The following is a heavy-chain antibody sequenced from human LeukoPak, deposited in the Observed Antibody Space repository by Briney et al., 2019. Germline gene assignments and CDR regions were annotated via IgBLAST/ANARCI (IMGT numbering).Heavy chain of an antibody. CDR2: IYHSGST. V-gene: IGHV4-38-2*02. CDR1: GYSISSGYY. D-gene: IGHD2-2*01. CDR3: ARGPGYCSSTSCYPEYYFDY. Sequence: SETLSLTCTVSGYSISSGYYWGWIRQPPGKGLEWIGSIYHSGSTYYNPSLKSRVTISVDTSKNQFSLKLSSVTAADTAVYYCARGPGYCSSTSCYPEYYFDYWGQGTLVTVSS. J-gene: IGHJ4*02.